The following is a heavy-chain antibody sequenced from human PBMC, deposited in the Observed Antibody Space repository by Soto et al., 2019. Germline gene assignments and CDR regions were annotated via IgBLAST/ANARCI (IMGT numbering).Heavy chain of an antibody. V-gene: IGHV4-31*01. D-gene: IGHD3-10*01. Sequence: QVQLQESGPGLVKSSQTLSLTCTVSGGSISSDGNYWSWIRQHPGTGLEWIGYISYSGSTYYNPSLKSLVTISVDTSKSRFSLKLNSVTAAATAVYYCARARMVRGIIYYYGMDVWGQGTTVTVSS. CDR1: GGSISSDGNY. CDR2: ISYSGST. CDR3: ARARMVRGIIYYYGMDV. J-gene: IGHJ6*02.